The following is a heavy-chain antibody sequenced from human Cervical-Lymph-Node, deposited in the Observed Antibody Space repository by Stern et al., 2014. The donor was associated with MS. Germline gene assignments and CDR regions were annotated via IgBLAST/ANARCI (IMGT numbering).Heavy chain of an antibody. CDR1: GLTFSGSA. D-gene: IGHD1-26*01. J-gene: IGHJ4*02. CDR3: TTGVDY. Sequence: EVQLVESGGDLVQPGGSLKLSCAASGLTFSGSAMHWVRQASGQGLEWVGRMRSKANNYATTYAASVKGRFTISRDDSKSTAYLQMNSLRLEDTAVYYCTTGVDYWGQGTLVTVSS. CDR2: MRSKANNYAT. V-gene: IGHV3-73*01.